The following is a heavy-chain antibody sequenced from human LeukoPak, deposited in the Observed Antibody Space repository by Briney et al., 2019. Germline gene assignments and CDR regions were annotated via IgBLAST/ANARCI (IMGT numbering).Heavy chain of an antibody. CDR2: IYYSGST. J-gene: IGHJ4*02. CDR1: GGSIRSYY. CDR3: ARLGAAAGTLFDY. V-gene: IGHV4-59*08. Sequence: SETLSLTCTVSGGSIRSYYWSWIRQPPGKGLEWIGYIYYSGSTNYNPYLKSRVTISVDTSKNQFSLKLISVTAADTAVYYCARLGAAAGTLFDYWGQGTLVTVSS. D-gene: IGHD6-13*01.